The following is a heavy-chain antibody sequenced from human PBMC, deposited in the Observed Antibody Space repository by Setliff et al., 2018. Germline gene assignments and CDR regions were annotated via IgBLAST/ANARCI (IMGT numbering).Heavy chain of an antibody. CDR3: TRASSIAVAGSSI. J-gene: IGHJ4*02. V-gene: IGHV3-49*04. Sequence: PGESLKISCTASGFTFGDYAMSWVRQAPGKGLEWVGFIRSKAYGGTTEYAASVKGRFTISRDDSKSIAYLQMNSLKTEGTAVYYCTRASSIAVAGSSIWGQGTLVTVSS. D-gene: IGHD6-19*01. CDR2: IRSKAYGGTT. CDR1: GFTFGDYA.